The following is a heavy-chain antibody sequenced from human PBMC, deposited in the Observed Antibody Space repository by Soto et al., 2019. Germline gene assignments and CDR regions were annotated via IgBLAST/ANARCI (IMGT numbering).Heavy chain of an antibody. V-gene: IGHV1-69*13. CDR3: ARVWRYYAIGDYYYYGMEV. D-gene: IGHD1-26*01. Sequence: ASVKVSCKASGGTFSSYAISWVRQAPGQGLEWMGGIIPIFGTANYAQKFQGRVTITADESTSKAYMELSSLRSEDTAVYYCARVWRYYAIGDYYYYGMEVWGQGTTFTVSS. J-gene: IGHJ6*01. CDR1: GGTFSSYA. CDR2: IIPIFGTA.